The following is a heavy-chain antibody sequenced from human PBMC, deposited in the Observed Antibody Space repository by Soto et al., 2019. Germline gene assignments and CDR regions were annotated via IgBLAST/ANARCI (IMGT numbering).Heavy chain of an antibody. J-gene: IGHJ4*02. D-gene: IGHD6-13*01. Sequence: SETLSLTCTVSGGSISSYYWSWIRQPPGKGLEWIGYIYYSGSTNYNPSLKSRVTISVDTSKNQFSLKLSSVTAADTAVYYCARQAAGYDVFDYWGQGTLVTVSS. CDR1: GGSISSYY. CDR2: IYYSGST. V-gene: IGHV4-59*08. CDR3: ARQAAGYDVFDY.